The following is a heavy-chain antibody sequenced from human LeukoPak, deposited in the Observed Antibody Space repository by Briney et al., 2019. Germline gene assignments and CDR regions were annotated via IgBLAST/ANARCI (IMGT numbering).Heavy chain of an antibody. CDR2: IYTSGGT. CDR1: GGSISSYY. V-gene: IGHV4-4*09. CDR3: ARDRGAAAVQPFDY. Sequence: SETLSLTCTASGGSISSYYWSWIRQPPGKGLEWIANIYTSGGTDKNPFLKSQVTITVATYKNQFSLKLHFGTATDTAVSYCARDRGAAAVQPFDYWGQGSQVSVCS. D-gene: IGHD6-13*01. J-gene: IGHJ4*02.